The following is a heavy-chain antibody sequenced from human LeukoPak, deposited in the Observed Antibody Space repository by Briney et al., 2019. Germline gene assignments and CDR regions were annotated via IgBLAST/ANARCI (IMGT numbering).Heavy chain of an antibody. Sequence: GGTLRLSCAVSGFTFNNYAMTWVRQAPGTGVGWVSAISGSDGSTYYSASVTGRFTISRDNSKNTLYLQMTSLRTDDTAVYYCAKDGYDFWSAYQIDLWGQGTLVTVSS. CDR2: ISGSDGST. D-gene: IGHD3-3*01. V-gene: IGHV3-23*01. J-gene: IGHJ5*02. CDR3: AKDGYDFWSAYQIDL. CDR1: GFTFNNYA.